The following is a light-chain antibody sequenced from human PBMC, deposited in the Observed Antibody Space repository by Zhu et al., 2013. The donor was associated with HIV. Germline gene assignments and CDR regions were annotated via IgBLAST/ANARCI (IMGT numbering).Light chain of an antibody. CDR1: QSFNNMF. J-gene: IGKJ2*04. V-gene: IGKV3-20*01. CDR3: QQYGRSPCS. Sequence: ESVLTQSPGTLSLSPGETATLACRASQSFNNMFVAWYQQKPGQSPRLLIYGTSKRATGTPDRFSGSGSGTDFTLTISKVEPEDFTTYYCQQYGRSPCSFGQGTKLEIK. CDR2: GTS.